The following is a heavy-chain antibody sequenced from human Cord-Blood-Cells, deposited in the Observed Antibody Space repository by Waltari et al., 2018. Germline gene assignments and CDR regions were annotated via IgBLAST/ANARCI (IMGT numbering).Heavy chain of an antibody. CDR1: GGTFSSYT. D-gene: IGHD4-17*01. Sequence: QVQLVQSGAEVKKPGSSVKVSCKASGGTFSSYTISWVRQAPGQGLEWSGRIIPILGIANYAQEFQGRVTITADKSTSTAYMELSSLRSEDTAVYYCARVNGDYNWFDPWGQGTLVTVSS. V-gene: IGHV1-69*02. J-gene: IGHJ5*02. CDR2: IIPILGIA. CDR3: ARVNGDYNWFDP.